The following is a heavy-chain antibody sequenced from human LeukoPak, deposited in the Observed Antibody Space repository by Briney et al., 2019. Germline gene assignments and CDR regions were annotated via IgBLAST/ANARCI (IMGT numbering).Heavy chain of an antibody. V-gene: IGHV3-33*06. CDR3: AKDKGVRSTSLDAFDI. CDR1: GFTFSSYG. CDR2: IWYDGSNK. D-gene: IGHD2-2*01. J-gene: IGHJ3*02. Sequence: GGSLRLSCAASGFTFSSYGMHWVRQAPGKGLEWVAVIWYDGSNKYYADSVKGRFTISRDNSKNTLYLQMNSLRAEDTAVYYCAKDKGVRSTSLDAFDIWGQGTMVTVSS.